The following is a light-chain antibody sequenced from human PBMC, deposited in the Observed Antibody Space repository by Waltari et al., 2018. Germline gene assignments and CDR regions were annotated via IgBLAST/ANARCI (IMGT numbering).Light chain of an antibody. Sequence: EIVLTQSPATLSLSPGERATLSCRASQSVSGYLVWYQQKPGQAPRLLIYDASNRATGIPARFSGSGSGTDFTLTISSLEPEDFAVYYCQQRVNWPLTFGGGTKVEIK. J-gene: IGKJ4*01. CDR1: QSVSGY. V-gene: IGKV3-11*01. CDR2: DAS. CDR3: QQRVNWPLT.